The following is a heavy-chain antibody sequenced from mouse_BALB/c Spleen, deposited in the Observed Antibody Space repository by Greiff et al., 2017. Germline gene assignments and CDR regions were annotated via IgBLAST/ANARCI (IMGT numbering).Heavy chain of an antibody. CDR1: GFTFSDYY. CDR3: ARRIYDGYYDAMDY. Sequence: EVKVEESGGGLVKPGGSLKLSCAASGFTFSDYYMYWVRQTPEKRLEWVATISDGGSYTYYPDSVKGRFTISRDNAKNNLYLQMSSLKSEDTAMYYCARRIYDGYYDAMDYWGQGTSVTVSS. CDR2: ISDGGSYT. D-gene: IGHD2-3*01. V-gene: IGHV5-4*02. J-gene: IGHJ4*01.